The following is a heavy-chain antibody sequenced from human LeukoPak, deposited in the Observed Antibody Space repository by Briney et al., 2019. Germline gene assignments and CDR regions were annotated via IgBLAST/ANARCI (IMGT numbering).Heavy chain of an antibody. CDR3: ARHLGLGTNYYYGMDV. V-gene: IGHV4-59*08. J-gene: IGHJ6*02. D-gene: IGHD2-2*01. CDR1: GGSISGYY. CDR2: IYYSGST. Sequence: SETLSLTCTVSGGSISGYYWSWIQQPPGEGLEYIGYIYYSGSTNYNPSLKSRVTISVDTSKNQFSLKLNSVTAADTAVYYCARHLGLGTNYYYGMDVWGQGTTVTVSS.